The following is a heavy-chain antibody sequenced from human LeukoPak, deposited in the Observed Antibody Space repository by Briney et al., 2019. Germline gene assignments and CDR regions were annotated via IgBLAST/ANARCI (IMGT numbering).Heavy chain of an antibody. CDR3: ARGLPSRLDYSNYLFDY. Sequence: PSQTLSLTCTVSGGSISSGGYYWSWIRQHPGKGLEWIGYIYYSGSTYYNPSLKSRVTISVDTSKNQFSLKLSSVTAADTAVYYCARGLPSRLDYSNYLFDYWGQGTLVTVSS. D-gene: IGHD4-11*01. J-gene: IGHJ4*02. CDR2: IYYSGST. CDR1: GGSISSGGYY. V-gene: IGHV4-31*03.